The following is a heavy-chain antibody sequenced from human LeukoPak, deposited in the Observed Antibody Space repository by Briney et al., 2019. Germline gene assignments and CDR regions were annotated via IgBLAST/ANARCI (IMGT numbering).Heavy chain of an antibody. Sequence: PGGSLRLSCVASGFSFSSYALNWVRQAPGKGLEWISAISGDGDFTYYVDSVKGRFSISRDNSKNTLYLQMNSLRAEDTAVYYCAREVRERFSPWGQGTLVTVSS. V-gene: IGHV3-23*01. CDR3: AREVRERFSP. CDR1: GFSFSSYA. D-gene: IGHD3-3*01. CDR2: ISGDGDFT. J-gene: IGHJ5*02.